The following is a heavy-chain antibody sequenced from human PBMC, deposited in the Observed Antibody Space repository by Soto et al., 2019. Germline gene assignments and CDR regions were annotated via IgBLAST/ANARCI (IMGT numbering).Heavy chain of an antibody. D-gene: IGHD6-6*01. Sequence: SETLSLTCTVSGGSISSYYRSWIRQPPGKGLEWIGYIYYSGSTNYNPSLKSRVTISVDTSKNQFSLKLSSVTAADTAVYYCARASDSSYYFDYWGQGTLVTVSS. V-gene: IGHV4-59*01. J-gene: IGHJ4*02. CDR1: GGSISSYY. CDR3: ARASDSSYYFDY. CDR2: IYYSGST.